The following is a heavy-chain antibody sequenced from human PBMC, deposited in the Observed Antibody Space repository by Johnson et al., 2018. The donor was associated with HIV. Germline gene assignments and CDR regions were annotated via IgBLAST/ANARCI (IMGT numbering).Heavy chain of an antibody. CDR2: ISYDGSNK. Sequence: QMLLVESGGGVVQPGRSLRLSCAASGFVFNNYALHWVRQAPGQGLEWVAVISYDGSNKYYADSVKGRFTISRDNSKNLLFLQMNSLRAEDTAVYYCARDSYYSDYDAFDIWGQGTMVTVSS. J-gene: IGHJ3*02. CDR3: ARDSYYSDYDAFDI. CDR1: GFVFNNYA. V-gene: IGHV3-30*03. D-gene: IGHD3-22*01.